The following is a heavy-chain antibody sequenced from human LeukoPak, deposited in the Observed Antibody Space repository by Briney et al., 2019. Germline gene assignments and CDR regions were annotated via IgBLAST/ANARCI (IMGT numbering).Heavy chain of an antibody. CDR2: INHSGST. Sequence: SETLSLTCAVYGGSFSGYYWSWIRQPPGKGLEWMGEINHSGSTNYNPSLKSRVTISVDTSKNQFSLKLSSVTAADTAVYYCASWTDGGTFDYWGQGTLVTVSS. D-gene: IGHD4-23*01. CDR3: ASWTDGGTFDY. CDR1: GGSFSGYY. V-gene: IGHV4-34*01. J-gene: IGHJ4*02.